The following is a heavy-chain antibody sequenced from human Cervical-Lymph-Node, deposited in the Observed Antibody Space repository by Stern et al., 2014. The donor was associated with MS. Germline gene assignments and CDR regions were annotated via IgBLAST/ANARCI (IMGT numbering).Heavy chain of an antibody. CDR3: ARDGARITIFGVVIIPPYGMDV. Sequence: VQLVESGAEVKKPGASVKVSCKASGYTFTSYGISWVRQAPGQGLEWMGWISAYNGNTNYAQKLQGRVTMTTDTSTSTAYMELRSMRSDDTAVYYCARDGARITIFGVVIIPPYGMDVWGQGTTVTVSS. V-gene: IGHV1-18*04. CDR1: GYTFTSYG. J-gene: IGHJ6*02. D-gene: IGHD3-3*01. CDR2: ISAYNGNT.